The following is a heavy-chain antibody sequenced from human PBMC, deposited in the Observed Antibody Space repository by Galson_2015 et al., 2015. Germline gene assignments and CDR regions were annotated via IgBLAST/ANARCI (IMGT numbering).Heavy chain of an antibody. V-gene: IGHV3-48*03. Sequence: SLRLSCAASAFAFSIYEMNWIRQAPGKGLEWVSYITSTGDTTYYADSVKGRFTVSRDNAKNSLFPQMNSLRAEDTALYYCAKTTVAAGSSWYMDAWGKGTTATVSS. CDR1: AFAFSIYE. D-gene: IGHD4-23*01. CDR3: AKTTVAAGSSWYMDA. CDR2: ITSTGDTT. J-gene: IGHJ6*03.